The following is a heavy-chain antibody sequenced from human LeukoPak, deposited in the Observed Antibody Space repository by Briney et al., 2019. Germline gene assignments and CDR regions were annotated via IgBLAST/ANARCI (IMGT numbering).Heavy chain of an antibody. V-gene: IGHV1-2*02. CDR1: GYTFTGYY. CDR2: INPNTGVT. J-gene: IGHJ6*02. Sequence: ASVKVSCKASGYTFTGYYMHWVRQAPGQGLEWMGWINPNTGVTNYAQKFQGRVALTRDTSIITAYMELTRLRSDDTAMYYCARDRTTVTTGYYGMDVWGQGTTLTVSS. D-gene: IGHD4-17*01. CDR3: ARDRTTVTTGYYGMDV.